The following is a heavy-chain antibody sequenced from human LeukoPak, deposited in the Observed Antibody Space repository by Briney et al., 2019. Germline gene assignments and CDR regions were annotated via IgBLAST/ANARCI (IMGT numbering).Heavy chain of an antibody. Sequence: ASVKISCKASGYTFTVNFIHWVRQAPGQGLEWMGWINPNSGGTNFAQKFKGRITFTRDRSMSTAYMELTSLTSEDTAVYYCARDHDSVWGSYRKGLDSWGQGTLVTVSS. CDR2: INPNSGGT. J-gene: IGHJ4*02. CDR1: GYTFTVNF. CDR3: ARDHDSVWGSYRKGLDS. V-gene: IGHV1-2*02. D-gene: IGHD3-16*02.